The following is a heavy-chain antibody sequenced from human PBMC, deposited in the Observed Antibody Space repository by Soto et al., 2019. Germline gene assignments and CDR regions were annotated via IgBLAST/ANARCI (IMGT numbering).Heavy chain of an antibody. V-gene: IGHV3-53*01. CDR1: GFNVTNTY. CDR2: IYRGFST. CDR3: ARDRSDSSRDDSFDI. Sequence: ALRLSCAVSGFNVTNTYMSWVRQAPGKGLEWVSVIYRGFSTFYADSVKGRFTVSRDDSKNTVSLQMNSLRAEDTAVYYCARDRSDSSRDDSFDIWGQGTMVTVSS. J-gene: IGHJ3*02. D-gene: IGHD6-6*01.